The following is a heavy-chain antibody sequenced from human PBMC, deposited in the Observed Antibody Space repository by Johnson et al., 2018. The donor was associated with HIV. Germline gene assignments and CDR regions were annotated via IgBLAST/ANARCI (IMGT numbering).Heavy chain of an antibody. Sequence: QVQLVESGGGVVQPGRSLRLSCAASGFTFSNSAMHWVRQAPGKGLEWVAVVSYVGTNEYYADSVKGRSTISRDNSKNTLYLQMNRLTAEDTAVYYCARDPEGYSGYDFGDAFDIWGQGTMVTVSS. CDR2: VSYVGTNE. J-gene: IGHJ3*02. CDR1: GFTFSNSA. D-gene: IGHD5-12*01. V-gene: IGHV3-30*04. CDR3: ARDPEGYSGYDFGDAFDI.